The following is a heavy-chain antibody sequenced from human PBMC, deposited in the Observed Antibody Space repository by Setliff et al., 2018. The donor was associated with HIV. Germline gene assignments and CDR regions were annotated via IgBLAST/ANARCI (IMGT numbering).Heavy chain of an antibody. CDR2: LHSLGSSRVSDTP. CDR3: ARGLSSQPYGGTRPLGSDY. J-gene: IGHJ4*01. Sequence: SSETLSLTCSVSSGSMTGHYWTWVRQPPGKGLEWIGYLHSLGSSRVSDTPNYSPSRKSRITISLDTSRRQFSLTMTSVTAADTAVYYCARGLSSQPYGGTRPLGSDYWGQGSLVTVPA. D-gene: IGHD2-2*01. V-gene: IGHV4-4*08. CDR1: SGSMTGHY.